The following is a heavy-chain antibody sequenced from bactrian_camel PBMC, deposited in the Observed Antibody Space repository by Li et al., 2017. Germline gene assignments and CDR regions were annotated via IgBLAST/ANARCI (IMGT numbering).Heavy chain of an antibody. CDR2: INMRGGTT. V-gene: IGHV3S31*01. Sequence: VQLVESGGGLVQPGGSLRLSCVASGFTFKSYAMYWVRQTPGKGLEWVSTINMRGGTTFCADLVQGRFTISRDNAKNTLYLQMNSLKPEDTAVYYCAAAVWVGTGPNYWGQGTQVTVS. D-gene: IGHD3*01. CDR3: AAAVWVGTGPNY. J-gene: IGHJ4*01. CDR1: GFTFKSYA.